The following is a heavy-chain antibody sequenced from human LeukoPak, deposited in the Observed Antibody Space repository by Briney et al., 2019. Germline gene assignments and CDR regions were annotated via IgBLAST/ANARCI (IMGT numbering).Heavy chain of an antibody. D-gene: IGHD3-22*01. CDR2: IYHSGST. V-gene: IGHV4-30-2*01. CDR1: GDSISSSSYY. CDR3: ARGEYYYDSSGYTNYYFDY. Sequence: ESSETLSLTCTVSGDSISSSSYYWSWIRQHPGKGLEWIGYIYHSGSTYYNPSLKSRVTISVDRSKNQFSLKLSSVTAADTAVYYCARGEYYYDSSGYTNYYFDYWGQGTLVTVSS. J-gene: IGHJ4*02.